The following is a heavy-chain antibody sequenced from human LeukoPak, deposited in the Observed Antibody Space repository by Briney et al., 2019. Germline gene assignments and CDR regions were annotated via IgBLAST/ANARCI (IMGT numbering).Heavy chain of an antibody. D-gene: IGHD6-19*01. J-gene: IGHJ4*02. Sequence: TGGSLRLSCAASGFTFSTYAMSWVRQAPGKGLEWVSAITDSSTNTYYADSVKGRFTISRDNSKNTLYLQMNSLRAEDTALYYCAKARRRSSGWSFDYWGQGTLVTVSS. CDR2: ITDSSTNT. CDR1: GFTFSTYA. V-gene: IGHV3-23*01. CDR3: AKARRRSSGWSFDY.